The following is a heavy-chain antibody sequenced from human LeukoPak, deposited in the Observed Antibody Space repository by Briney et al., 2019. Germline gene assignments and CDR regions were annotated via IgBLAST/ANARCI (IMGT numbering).Heavy chain of an antibody. CDR1: GFTVSSNY. J-gene: IGHJ4*02. CDR3: ATTALGGSYYGGHYYFDY. D-gene: IGHD1-26*01. CDR2: IYSGGST. V-gene: IGHV3-66*01. Sequence: GGSLRLSCAASGFTVSSNYMSWVRQAPGKGLEWVSVIYSGGSTYYADSVKGRFTISRDNAKNSLYLQMNSLRAEDTAVYYCATTALGGSYYGGHYYFDYWGQGTLVTVSS.